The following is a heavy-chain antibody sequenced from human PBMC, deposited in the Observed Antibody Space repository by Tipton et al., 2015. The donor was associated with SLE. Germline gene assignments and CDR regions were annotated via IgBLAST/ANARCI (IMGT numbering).Heavy chain of an antibody. Sequence: TLSLTCSVSGASITSAGYYWSWMRHHPGKGLEWIGNIYFSGTTYYNPSLRSRVSISVDTSKDQFSLNLASVTTADTAMYYCARGLVGPRLGYWGQGTLVTVSS. D-gene: IGHD2-15*01. V-gene: IGHV4-31*03. J-gene: IGHJ4*02. CDR3: ARGLVGPRLGY. CDR2: IYFSGTT. CDR1: GASITSAGYY.